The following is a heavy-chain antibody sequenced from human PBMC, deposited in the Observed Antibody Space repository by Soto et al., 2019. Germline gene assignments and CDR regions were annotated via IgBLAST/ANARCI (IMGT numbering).Heavy chain of an antibody. CDR2: IYYSGST. CDR1: GGSISSSSYY. D-gene: IGHD5-18*01. Sequence: QLQLQESGPGLVKPSETLSLTCTVSGGSISSSSYYWGWIRQPPGKGLEWIGSIYYSGSTYYNPSLKSRVTISVDTSKNQSSLKLSSVTAADTAVYYCARHSARRYSYGGRVDYWGQGTLVTVSS. J-gene: IGHJ4*02. CDR3: ARHSARRYSYGGRVDY. V-gene: IGHV4-39*01.